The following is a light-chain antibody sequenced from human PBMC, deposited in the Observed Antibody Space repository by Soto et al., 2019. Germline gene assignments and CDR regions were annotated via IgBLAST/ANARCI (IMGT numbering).Light chain of an antibody. V-gene: IGLV2-11*01. CDR2: DVS. Sequence: QSALTPPRSVSGSPGQSVTISCTGTSSDVGGYNYVSWYQQHPAKAPKLMIYDVSQRPSGVPDRFSGSKSGNTASLTISGLQAEDEADYYCCSYAGSYTLVFGGGTKLTVL. CDR1: SSDVGGYNY. CDR3: CSYAGSYTLV. J-gene: IGLJ2*01.